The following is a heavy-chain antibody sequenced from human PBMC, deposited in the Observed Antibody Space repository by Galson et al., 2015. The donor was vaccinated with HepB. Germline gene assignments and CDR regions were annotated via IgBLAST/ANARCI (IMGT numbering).Heavy chain of an antibody. D-gene: IGHD1-26*01. Sequence: SLRLSCAGSGFTFSSYGMNWVRQAPGKGLEWVSSLSGSGGSAYYADSVKGRFTISRDSSKNTVYLQMNSLRAEDTAVYYCATLPVRAPLRHSNFDCWCQGTVVTVSS. CDR1: GFTFSSYG. CDR2: LSGSGGSA. J-gene: IGHJ4*02. V-gene: IGHV3-23*01. CDR3: ATLPVRAPLRHSNFDC.